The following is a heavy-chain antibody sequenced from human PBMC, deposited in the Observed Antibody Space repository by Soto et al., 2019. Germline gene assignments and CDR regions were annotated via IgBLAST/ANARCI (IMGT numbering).Heavy chain of an antibody. CDR1: GFTFSMFS. Sequence: GGSLRLSRSASGFTFSMFSMHWVRQAPGKGLEYVSGISSNGDSTYYADSVKGRFTISRDNSKNTLYLQMSSLRAVDTAVYYCVHPRSTVQIPPTWGQGTLVTVS. J-gene: IGHJ5*02. V-gene: IGHV3-64D*06. CDR3: VHPRSTVQIPPT. D-gene: IGHD4-17*01. CDR2: ISSNGDST.